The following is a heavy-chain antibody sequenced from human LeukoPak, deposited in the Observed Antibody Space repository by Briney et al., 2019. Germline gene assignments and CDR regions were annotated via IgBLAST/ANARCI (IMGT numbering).Heavy chain of an antibody. CDR3: ARDSRSGWYLFDY. CDR2: IYYSGST. V-gene: IGHV4-39*07. J-gene: IGHJ4*02. Sequence: SQTLSLTCTVSGGSISSGSYYWGWIRQPPGKGLEWIGSIYYSGSTYYNPSLKSRVTISVDTSRNQFSLKLSSVTAADTAVYYCARDSRSGWYLFDYWGQGTLVTVSS. CDR1: GGSISSGSYY. D-gene: IGHD6-19*01.